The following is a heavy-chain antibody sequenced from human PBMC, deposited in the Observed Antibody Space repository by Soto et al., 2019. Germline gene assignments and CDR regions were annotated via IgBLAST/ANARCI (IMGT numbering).Heavy chain of an antibody. J-gene: IGHJ6*02. CDR1: GGSVSSGSYY. Sequence: SETLSLTCTVSGGSVSSGSYYWSWIRQPPGKGLEWIGYIYYSGSTNYNPSLKSRVTISVDTSKNQFSLKLSSVTAADTAVYYCARGGHCSGGSCYSNYYYYGLDVWGQGTTVTASS. V-gene: IGHV4-61*01. CDR2: IYYSGST. CDR3: ARGGHCSGGSCYSNYYYYGLDV. D-gene: IGHD2-15*01.